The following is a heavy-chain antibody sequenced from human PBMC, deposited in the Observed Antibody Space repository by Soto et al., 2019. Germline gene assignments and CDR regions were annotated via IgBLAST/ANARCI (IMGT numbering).Heavy chain of an antibody. J-gene: IGHJ6*03. Sequence: SETLSLTCTVSGGSISSSSYYWGWIRQPPGKGLEWIGSIYYSGSTYYNPSLKSRVTISVDTSKNQFSLKLSSVTAADTAVHYCARGGKVFSDYCDYVVEYYYYMDVWGKGTTGTVSS. CDR3: ARGGKVFSDYCDYVVEYYYYMDV. D-gene: IGHD4-17*01. V-gene: IGHV4-39*01. CDR2: IYYSGST. CDR1: GGSISSSSYY.